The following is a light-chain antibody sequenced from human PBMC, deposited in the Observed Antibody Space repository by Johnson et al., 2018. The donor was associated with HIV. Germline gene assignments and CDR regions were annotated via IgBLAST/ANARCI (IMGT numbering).Light chain of an antibody. CDR1: SSNIGNNY. Sequence: QSVLTQPPSVSAAPGQKVTISCSGSSSNIGNNYVSWYQQLPGTAPKLLIYGTTKRPSGIPDRFSGSKSGTSATLGITGLQAGDEADYYCGTWDSSLKGVFGTGTKVTVL. CDR3: GTWDSSLKGV. V-gene: IGLV1-51*01. J-gene: IGLJ1*01. CDR2: GTT.